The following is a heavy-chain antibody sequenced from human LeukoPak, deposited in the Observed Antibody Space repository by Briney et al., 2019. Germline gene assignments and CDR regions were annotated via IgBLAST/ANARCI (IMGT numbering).Heavy chain of an antibody. Sequence: GRSLRLSCAASGFTFSSYAMHWVRQALGKGLEWVAVISYDGSNKYYADSVKGRFTISRDNSKNTLYLQMNSLRSEDTAVYYCARDRAPYMHNSWYYFDYWGQGTLVTVSS. CDR1: GFTFSSYA. V-gene: IGHV3-30-3*01. J-gene: IGHJ4*02. D-gene: IGHD1-1*01. CDR2: ISYDGSNK. CDR3: ARDRAPYMHNSWYYFDY.